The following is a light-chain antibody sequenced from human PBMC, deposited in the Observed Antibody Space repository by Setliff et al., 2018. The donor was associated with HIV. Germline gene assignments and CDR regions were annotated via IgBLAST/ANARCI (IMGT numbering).Light chain of an antibody. CDR3: QVWDGSSDRDFV. Sequence: SYELTQAPSVSVAPGKTARITCGGHNIGSRRVHWCQQKPGQAPILVVYDDSDRPSGIPERISGSNSGNTVTLIISRVEAGDEADYYCQVWDGSSDRDFVFGSGTKVTVL. CDR2: DDS. J-gene: IGLJ1*01. CDR1: NIGSRR. V-gene: IGLV3-21*03.